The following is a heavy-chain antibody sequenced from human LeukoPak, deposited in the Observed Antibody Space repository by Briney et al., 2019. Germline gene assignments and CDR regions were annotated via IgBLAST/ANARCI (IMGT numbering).Heavy chain of an antibody. V-gene: IGHV4-61*09. CDR3: ARSPYYDFWSGLTHYYYYYMEV. CDR2: VYVSGTT. CDR1: GGSISTGNYY. D-gene: IGHD3-3*01. J-gene: IGHJ6*03. Sequence: PSQTLSLTCTVSGGSISTGNYYWSWIRQPAGKGLEWVGHVYVSGTTDYNPSLKSRVTISVDTSKNQFSLKLSSVTAADTAVYYCARSPYYDFWSGLTHYYYYYMEVWGKGTTVTVSS.